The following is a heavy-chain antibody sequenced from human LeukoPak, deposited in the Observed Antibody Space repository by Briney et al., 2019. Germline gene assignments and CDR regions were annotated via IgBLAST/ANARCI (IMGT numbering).Heavy chain of an antibody. Sequence: GGSLRLSCAASGFTFSSYSMNWVRQAPGKGLEWVSAISGSGGSTYYADSVKGRFTISRDNSKNTLYLQMNSLRAEDTAVYYCAPGGIAAAGGGWFDPWGQGTLVTVSS. J-gene: IGHJ5*02. CDR2: ISGSGGST. CDR3: APGGIAAAGGGWFDP. V-gene: IGHV3-23*01. D-gene: IGHD6-13*01. CDR1: GFTFSSYS.